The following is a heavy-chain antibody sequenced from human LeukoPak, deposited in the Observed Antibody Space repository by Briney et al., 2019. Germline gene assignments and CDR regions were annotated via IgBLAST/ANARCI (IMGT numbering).Heavy chain of an antibody. D-gene: IGHD3-10*01. CDR1: GFTFSSYA. CDR2: ISGSGDST. Sequence: GGSLRLSCAASGFTFSSYAMSWVRQAPGRGLEWISGISGSGDSTKYADSVKGRLTISRDNSKNTLYLQMNSLRAEDTAVYYCARGPPTYYYGSGSGASDYWGQGTLVTVSS. CDR3: ARGPPTYYYGSGSGASDY. V-gene: IGHV3-23*01. J-gene: IGHJ4*02.